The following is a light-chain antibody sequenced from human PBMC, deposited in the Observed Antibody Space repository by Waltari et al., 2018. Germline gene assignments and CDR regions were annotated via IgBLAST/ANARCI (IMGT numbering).Light chain of an antibody. Sequence: EIVLTQSPATLSLSPGEGATLSCRASQSVSSKLVWYQQKRGKAPRLLIYDASNRATGIPARFSGSGSGTDFTLTISSLEPEDFAVYDCQQCNNSPPTFGQGTKVEIK. CDR3: QQCNNSPPT. V-gene: IGKV3-11*01. CDR1: QSVSSK. CDR2: DAS. J-gene: IGKJ1*01.